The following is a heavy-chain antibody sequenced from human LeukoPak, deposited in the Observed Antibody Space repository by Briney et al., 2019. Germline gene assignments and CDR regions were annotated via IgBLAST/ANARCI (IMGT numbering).Heavy chain of an antibody. CDR2: IKQDGSEQ. J-gene: IGHJ4*02. V-gene: IGHV3-7*05. CDR1: GFTFSSYW. D-gene: IGHD4-11*01. CDR3: TREYLTVSYFDY. Sequence: GGSLRLSCAASGFTFSSYWMSWVRQAPGKGLEWVASIKQDGSEQYYVDSVKGRFTISRDNAKNSLFLQMNSLRSEDTAVYYCTREYLTVSYFDYWGQGTLVTVSS.